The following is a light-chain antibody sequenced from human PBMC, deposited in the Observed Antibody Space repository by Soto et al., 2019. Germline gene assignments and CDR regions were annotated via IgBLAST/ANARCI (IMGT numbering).Light chain of an antibody. CDR1: SSNIGNDY. CDR3: GTWDSSLSAVV. CDR2: DSN. J-gene: IGLJ2*01. Sequence: QAVLTQPPSVSAAPGQKVTISCSGSSSNIGNDYVSWYQHLPGTAPKLLIYDSNKRPSGIPDRFSGSKSGTSATLGITGLQTGDEADYYCGTWDSSLSAVVFGGGTKLTVL. V-gene: IGLV1-51*01.